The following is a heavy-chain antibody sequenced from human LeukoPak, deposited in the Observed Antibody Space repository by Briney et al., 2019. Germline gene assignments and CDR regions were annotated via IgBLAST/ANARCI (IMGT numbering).Heavy chain of an antibody. CDR1: GFTFSTYW. D-gene: IGHD1-26*01. CDR3: ARGPTHGGSYYND. Sequence: GGSLRLSCAASGFTFSTYWMYWVRQVPGKGLVWVSRINSDGSSTENADSVKGRFTISRDNAKNTVYLKMDSLRVEDTAIYYCARGPTHGGSYYNDWGQGSLVTVSS. CDR2: INSDGSST. V-gene: IGHV3-74*03. J-gene: IGHJ4*02.